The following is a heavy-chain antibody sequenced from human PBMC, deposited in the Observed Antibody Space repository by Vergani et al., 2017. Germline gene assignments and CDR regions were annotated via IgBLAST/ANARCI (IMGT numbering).Heavy chain of an antibody. V-gene: IGHV1-2*02. D-gene: IGHD1-14*01. CDR2: INPKNGGT. CDR3: ARSMSLTKLIPGDY. Sequence: QVQLVQSGAEVKKPGASVRVSSRASGNTFNGYYIHWVRQAPGQGLEWMGWINPKNGGTISSQKFQGRVSMTGDTSISTVYVELRGLKSDDTAVYYCARSMSLTKLIPGDYWGQGTLVAVSS. J-gene: IGHJ4*02. CDR1: GNTFNGYY.